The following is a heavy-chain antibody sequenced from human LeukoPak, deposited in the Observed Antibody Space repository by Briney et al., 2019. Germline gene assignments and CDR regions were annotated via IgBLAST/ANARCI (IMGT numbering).Heavy chain of an antibody. V-gene: IGHV3-30*04. Sequence: GGSLRLSCAASGFILSSYAMHWVRQAPGKGLEWVAVISDDGRNKYYADSVKGRFTISRDNSKNTLYLQMNSLRAEDTAVYYCTRADPRTDYFDYWGQGTLVTVSS. CDR3: TRADPRTDYFDY. CDR1: GFILSSYA. CDR2: ISDDGRNK. J-gene: IGHJ4*02.